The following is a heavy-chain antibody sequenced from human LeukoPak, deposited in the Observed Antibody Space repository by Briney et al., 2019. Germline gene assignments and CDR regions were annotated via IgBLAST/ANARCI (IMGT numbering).Heavy chain of an antibody. V-gene: IGHV3-9*01. J-gene: IGHJ5*02. D-gene: IGHD3-10*01. CDR3: AKALYGSGILGGFDP. Sequence: GRSLRLSCAASGFTFDDYAMHWVRQAPGKGLEWVSGISWNSGSIGYADSVKGRFTISRDNAKNSLYLQMNGLRAEDTALYYCAKALYGSGILGGFDPWGQGTLVTVSS. CDR2: ISWNSGSI. CDR1: GFTFDDYA.